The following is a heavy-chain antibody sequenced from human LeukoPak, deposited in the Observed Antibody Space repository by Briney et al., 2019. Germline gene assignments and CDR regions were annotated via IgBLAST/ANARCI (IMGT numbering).Heavy chain of an antibody. CDR3: VKGDIVVITAVWGD. CDR1: GFNFRSSA. D-gene: IGHD2-21*02. Sequence: GDSLSLSCAASGFNFRSSAMIWVRQAPGMGLEWVSGISGSGESTYYADSVRGRFTISRGNYRDTLYLQMDSLRAEDSGVYFCVKGDIVVITAVWGDWGQGILVTVSS. J-gene: IGHJ4*02. CDR2: ISGSGEST. V-gene: IGHV3-23*01.